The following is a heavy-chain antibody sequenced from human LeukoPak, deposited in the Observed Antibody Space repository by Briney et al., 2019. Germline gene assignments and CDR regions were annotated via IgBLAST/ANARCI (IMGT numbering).Heavy chain of an antibody. D-gene: IGHD4-17*01. V-gene: IGHV4-30-2*01. CDR2: IYHSGST. CDR3: ARCKGRGDYPFDY. J-gene: IGHJ4*02. CDR1: GGSISSGGYS. Sequence: SETLSLTCAVSGGSISSGGYSWSWIRQPPGKGLEWIGYIYHSGSTYYNPSLKSRVTISVDRSKNQFSLKLSSVTAADTAVYYCARCKGRGDYPFDYWGQGTLVTVSS.